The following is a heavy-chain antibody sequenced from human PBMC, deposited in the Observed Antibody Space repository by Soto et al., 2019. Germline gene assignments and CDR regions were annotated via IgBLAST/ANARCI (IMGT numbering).Heavy chain of an antibody. V-gene: IGHV4-30-4*01. CDR3: ARVDLGADTHYYGMDV. CDR2: IYYSGST. CDR1: GGSISSGDYY. D-gene: IGHD1-26*01. Sequence: SETLSLTCTVSGGSISSGDYYWSWIRQPPGKGLEWIGYIYYSGSTYYNPSLKSRVTISVDTSKNQFSLKLSSVTAADTAVYYCARVDLGADTHYYGMDVWGQGTTVTVSS. J-gene: IGHJ6*02.